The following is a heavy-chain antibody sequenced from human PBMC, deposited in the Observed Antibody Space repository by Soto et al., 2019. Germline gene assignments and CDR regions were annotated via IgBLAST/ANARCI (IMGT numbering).Heavy chain of an antibody. Sequence: DVKLVESGGGLVQPGDSLRLSCEVSGFTFSMYSMSWVRQSPGKGLEWVAKIPQDGVDGHYADSVKGRFTISRDNGKNSLYLQLNNLRAEDTAVYYCARGHLILPAHDFFYGSDVWGRGATVTVSS. CDR1: GFTFSMYS. V-gene: IGHV3-7*03. J-gene: IGHJ6*02. D-gene: IGHD2-21*02. CDR3: ARGHLILPAHDFFYGSDV. CDR2: IPQDGVDG.